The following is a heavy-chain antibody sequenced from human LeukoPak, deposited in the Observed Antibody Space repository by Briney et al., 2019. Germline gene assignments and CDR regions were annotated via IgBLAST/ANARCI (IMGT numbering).Heavy chain of an antibody. Sequence: SQTLSLTCTVSGDSVISGDYRWTWIRQPPGKGLEWIGYTYFTGSTYFNPSLKRRVAISIDTSKNQFSLKLSSVTAADTAVYYCARGDLYYDILTGYYSEYYFDYWGQGTLVTVSS. CDR1: GDSVISGDYR. V-gene: IGHV4-30-4*01. J-gene: IGHJ4*02. CDR3: ARGDLYYDILTGYYSEYYFDY. D-gene: IGHD3-9*01. CDR2: TYFTGST.